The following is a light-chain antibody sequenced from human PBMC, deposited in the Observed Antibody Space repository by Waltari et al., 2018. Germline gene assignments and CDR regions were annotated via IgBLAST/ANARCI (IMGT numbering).Light chain of an antibody. CDR2: KAS. CDR1: ENLNNY. V-gene: IGKV1-39*02. J-gene: IGKJ1*01. CDR3: QRGNGVPRT. Sequence: DIQMTQSPPSLSASVGDRVTITCRASENLNNYLNWFQQKPGKAPDLLIYKASTLQSGVPSRFSGSGSGTDYTLTITSLQSEDVATYYCQRGNGVPRTFGQGTKVEIK.